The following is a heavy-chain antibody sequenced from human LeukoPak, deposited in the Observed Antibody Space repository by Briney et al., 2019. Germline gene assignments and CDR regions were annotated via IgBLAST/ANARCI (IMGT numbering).Heavy chain of an antibody. CDR3: ARERFPYYMDV. V-gene: IGHV3-48*01. Sequence: GGSLRLSCAASGFTFSSYSMNWVRQAPGKGLEWVSYISSSSSTIYYADSVKGRFTISRDNAKNSLYLQMNSLRAEDTAVYYCARERFPYYMDVWGKGTTVTVSS. CDR2: ISSSSSTI. D-gene: IGHD3-3*01. CDR1: GFTFSSYS. J-gene: IGHJ6*03.